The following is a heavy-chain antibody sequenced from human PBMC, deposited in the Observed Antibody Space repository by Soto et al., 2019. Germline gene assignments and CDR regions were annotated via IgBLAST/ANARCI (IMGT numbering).Heavy chain of an antibody. V-gene: IGHV4-59*01. D-gene: IGHD2-15*01. CDR1: GASISSYY. CDR3: ARVRACSGGTCYSWWFDP. CDR2: IYYSGST. Sequence: QVQLQESGPGLVKPSETLSLTCTVSGASISSYYWSWIRQPPGKGLEWIGHIYYSGSTNYNPSLKGRVTISIDTSKNQLSLKPSSVTAADTAVYFCARVRACSGGTCYSWWFDPWGQGTLVTVSS. J-gene: IGHJ5*02.